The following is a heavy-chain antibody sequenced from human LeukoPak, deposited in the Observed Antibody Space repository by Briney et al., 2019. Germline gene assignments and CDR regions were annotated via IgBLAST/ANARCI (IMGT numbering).Heavy chain of an antibody. V-gene: IGHV4-39*07. D-gene: IGHD6-13*01. CDR1: GASVSGSNYY. CDR3: ARDEVSSNYFDY. CDR2: IYHSGST. J-gene: IGHJ4*02. Sequence: SETLSLTCAVSGASVSGSNYYWGWIRQPPGKGLEWIGSIYHSGSTYYNPSLKSRVTISVDTSKNQFSLKLSSVTAADTAVYYCARDEVSSNYFDYWGQGTLVTVFS.